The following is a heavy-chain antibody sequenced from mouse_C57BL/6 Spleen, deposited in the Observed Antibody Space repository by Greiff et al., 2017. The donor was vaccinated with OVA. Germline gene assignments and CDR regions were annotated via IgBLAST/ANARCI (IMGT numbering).Heavy chain of an antibody. D-gene: IGHD2-13*01. CDR1: GYTFTDYN. V-gene: IGHV1-18*01. Sequence: VQLQQSGPELVKPGASVKIPCKASGYTFTDYNMDWVKQSHGKSLEWIGDINPNNGGTIYNQKFKGKATLTVDKSSSTAYMERRSLTSEDTAVYYCARGRGGDYTDWCFDVWGTGTTVTVSA. CDR2: INPNNGGT. CDR3: ARGRGGDYTDWCFDV. J-gene: IGHJ1*03.